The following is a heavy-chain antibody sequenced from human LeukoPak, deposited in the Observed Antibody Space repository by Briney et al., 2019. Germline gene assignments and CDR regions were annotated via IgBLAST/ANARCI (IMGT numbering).Heavy chain of an antibody. CDR2: ISGSAGST. D-gene: IGHD1-7*01. V-gene: IGHV3-23*01. CDR3: AKRNYASAFDI. CDR1: GFIFSSYA. J-gene: IGHJ3*02. Sequence: GGSLRLSCAASGFIFSSYAMSWVRQAAGKGLEWVSLISGSAGSTYYADSVKGRFTISRDNSKNTLYLQMNSLRAEDTAVYYCAKRNYASAFDIWGQGTMVTVSS.